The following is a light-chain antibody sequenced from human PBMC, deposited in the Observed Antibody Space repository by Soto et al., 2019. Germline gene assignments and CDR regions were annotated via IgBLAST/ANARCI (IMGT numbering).Light chain of an antibody. V-gene: IGKV4-1*01. CDR2: WAS. CDR3: QQYYSPPMT. CDR1: QSVLYSSNNKNY. J-gene: IGKJ5*01. Sequence: TQSPASLAVRLGERTTIDCKTSQSVLYSSNNKNYLAWYQQKPGQPPKLLIYWASTRESGVPDRFSGSGSGTHFTLTISSLQAEDVAVYYCQQYYSPPMTFGQGTRLEIK.